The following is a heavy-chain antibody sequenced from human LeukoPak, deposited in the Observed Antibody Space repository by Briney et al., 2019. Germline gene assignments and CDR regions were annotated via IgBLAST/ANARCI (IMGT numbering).Heavy chain of an antibody. CDR2: ISSDGSNQ. V-gene: IGHV3-30*01. J-gene: IGHJ4*02. D-gene: IGHD3-22*01. CDR3: VTGRNYYYDY. CDR1: GFAFSTYP. Sequence: GGTLRLSCAASGFAFSTYPMHWLRQAPAKGLEWVAVISSDGSNQYYADSVKGRFTISTDNSRNTLYLQMNSLRSEDTAVNYCVTGRNYYYDYWGQGTLVTVSS.